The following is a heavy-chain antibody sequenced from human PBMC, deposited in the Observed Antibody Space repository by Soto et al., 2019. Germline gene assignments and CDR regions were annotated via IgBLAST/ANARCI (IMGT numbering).Heavy chain of an antibody. D-gene: IGHD1-26*01. CDR3: ARASGSYWGNYFDY. CDR2: INAGNGNT. J-gene: IGHJ4*02. V-gene: IGHV1-3*01. CDR1: GYTFTSYA. Sequence: ASVKVSCKASGYTFTSYAMHWVRQAPGQRLEWMGWINAGNGNTKYSQKFQGRVTITRDTSASTAYMELSSLRSEDTAVYYCARASGSYWGNYFDYWGQGTLVTVSS.